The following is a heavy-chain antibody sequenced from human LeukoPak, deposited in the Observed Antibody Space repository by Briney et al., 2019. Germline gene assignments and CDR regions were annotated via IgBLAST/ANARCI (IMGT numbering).Heavy chain of an antibody. CDR3: ARGATTGRGLWFVP. Sequence: NASETLSLTCTVSGASSSDHYWNWIRQPPGKGLEWIGYIYHSGTTTYNPSLKSRVTMSIDAPQTQFSLKLSSLTAADTAVYYCARGATTGRGLWFVPRGQGILVTVSS. CDR2: IYHSGTT. D-gene: IGHD1-1*01. CDR1: GASSSDHY. V-gene: IGHV4-59*11. J-gene: IGHJ5*02.